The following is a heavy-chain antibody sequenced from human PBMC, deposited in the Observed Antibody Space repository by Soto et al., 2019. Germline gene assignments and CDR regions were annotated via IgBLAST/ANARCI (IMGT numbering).Heavy chain of an antibody. Sequence: EVQLVESGGGLVKPGGSLRLSCAASGFTFSSYSMNWVRQAPGKGLEWVSSISSSSSYIYYADSVKGRFTISRDNAKNSLYLQMNSLRAEDTAVYYCAREVGGGYYGSGSYSFDYWGQGTLVTVSS. CDR2: ISSSSSYI. D-gene: IGHD3-10*01. CDR1: GFTFSSYS. V-gene: IGHV3-21*01. CDR3: AREVGGGYYGSGSYSFDY. J-gene: IGHJ4*02.